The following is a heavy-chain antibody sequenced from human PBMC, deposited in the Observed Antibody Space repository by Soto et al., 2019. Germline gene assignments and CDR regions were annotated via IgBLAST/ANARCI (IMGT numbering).Heavy chain of an antibody. CDR1: GASVSRYY. J-gene: IGHJ4*02. Sequence: QVQLQESGPGLVKPSETLSLTCTVSGASVSRYYVAWIRQSPGKGLEWIGFLYSSGSTNYNSSLKSRVTISVDTSKTQFSLRLSSVTAADTAVYYCARRVSAYYDFWGQGTRFTVSS. CDR2: LYSSGST. CDR3: ARRVSAYYDF. D-gene: IGHD2-8*01. V-gene: IGHV4-59*02.